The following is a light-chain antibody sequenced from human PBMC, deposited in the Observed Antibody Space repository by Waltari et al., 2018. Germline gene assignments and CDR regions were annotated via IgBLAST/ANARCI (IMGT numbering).Light chain of an antibody. CDR3: CSYAGRSTWV. CDR2: NVN. Sequence: QSALTQPRSVSGSPGQSVTISCTGTNFDVGGYNYVSWYQLHPGKAPKLMIYNVNERLSGVPDRVSGSKSGNTASLTISGLQAEDEADYFCCSYAGRSTWVFGGGTKVTVL. CDR1: NFDVGGYNY. V-gene: IGLV2-11*01. J-gene: IGLJ3*02.